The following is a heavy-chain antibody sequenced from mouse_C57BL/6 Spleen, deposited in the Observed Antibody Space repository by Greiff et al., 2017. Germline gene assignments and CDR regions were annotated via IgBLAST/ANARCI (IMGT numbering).Heavy chain of an antibody. J-gene: IGHJ2*01. D-gene: IGHD4-1*01. CDR1: GFTFSDYY. CDR3: ARGRVWVFGD. CDR2: INYDGSST. V-gene: IGHV5-16*01. Sequence: EVKLMESEGGLVQPGSSMKLSCTASGFTFSDYYMAWVRQVPEKGLEWVANINYDGSSTYYLDSLKSRFIITRDNAKNSLYLQMSSLKSEDTATYYCARGRVWVFGDWGQGTTLTVSS.